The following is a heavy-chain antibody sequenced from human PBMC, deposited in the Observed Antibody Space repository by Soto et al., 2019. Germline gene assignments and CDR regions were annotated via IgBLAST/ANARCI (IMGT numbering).Heavy chain of an antibody. CDR3: ARAVPLEDCSGGSCYSVAYWFDP. CDR2: IDTAGDT. CDR1: GFTFSSYD. J-gene: IGHJ5*02. Sequence: EVQLVESGGGLVQPGGSLRLSCAASGFTFSSYDMHWVRQATGKVLEWVSAIDTAGDTYYPGSLKGRFTISRENAKNSLYLQMNSLRAGDTAVYYCARAVPLEDCSGGSCYSVAYWFDPWGQGTLVTVSS. D-gene: IGHD2-15*01. V-gene: IGHV3-13*01.